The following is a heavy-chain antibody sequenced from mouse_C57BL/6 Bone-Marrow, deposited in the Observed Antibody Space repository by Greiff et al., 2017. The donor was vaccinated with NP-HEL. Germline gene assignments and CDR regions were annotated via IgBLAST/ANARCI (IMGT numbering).Heavy chain of an antibody. CDR3: ARDGASYYGSSSWFAC. CDR1: GFTFSSYA. J-gene: IGHJ3*01. CDR2: ISDGGSYT. D-gene: IGHD1-1*01. V-gene: IGHV5-4*01. Sequence: EVKVVESGGGLVKPGGSLKLSCAASGFTFSSYAMSWVRQTPEKRLEWVATISDGGSYTYYPDNVKGRVTIPRDNAKNNLYLQSSHLKSEATAVYYCARDGASYYGSSSWFACGGQGTLVPVSA.